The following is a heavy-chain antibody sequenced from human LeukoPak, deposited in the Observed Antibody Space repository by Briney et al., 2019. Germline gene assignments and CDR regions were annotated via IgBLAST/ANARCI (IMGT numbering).Heavy chain of an antibody. V-gene: IGHV4-39*01. D-gene: IGHD6-13*01. CDR1: GGSISSSSYY. CDR2: IYYSGST. Sequence: PSETLSLTCTVSGGSISSSSYYWGWIRQPPGKGLEWIGSIYYSGSTYYNPSLKSRVTISVDTSKNQFSLKLSSVTAADTAVYYCARQRHSRARTINSNWFDPWGQGTLVTVSS. J-gene: IGHJ5*02. CDR3: ARQRHSRARTINSNWFDP.